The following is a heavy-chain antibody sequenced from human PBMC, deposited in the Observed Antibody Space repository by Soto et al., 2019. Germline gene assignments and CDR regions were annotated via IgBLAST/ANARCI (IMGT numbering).Heavy chain of an antibody. Sequence: ASVKVSCKASGYTFTRYGISWVRRAPGQGLEWMGWISGYNGDTKYAQKFQGRVTMTVDTSTTTAYMELRSLTSDDRAVYYCAKNGRPPYYYYGMDVWGQGTTVTVSS. CDR1: GYTFTRYG. CDR2: ISGYNGDT. V-gene: IGHV1-18*01. D-gene: IGHD2-8*01. J-gene: IGHJ6*02. CDR3: AKNGRPPYYYYGMDV.